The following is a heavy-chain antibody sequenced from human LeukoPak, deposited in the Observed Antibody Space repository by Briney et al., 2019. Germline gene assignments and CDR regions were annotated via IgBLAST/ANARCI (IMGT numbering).Heavy chain of an antibody. Sequence: PSETLSLTCAVYGGSFSGYYWSWIRQPPGKGLEWIGYIYYSGSTNYNPSLKSRVTISVDTSKNQFSLKLSSVTAADTAVYYCARSRGRGFGYWGQGTLVTVSS. V-gene: IGHV4-59*08. CDR1: GGSFSGYY. CDR2: IYYSGST. CDR3: ARSRGRGFGY. J-gene: IGHJ4*02.